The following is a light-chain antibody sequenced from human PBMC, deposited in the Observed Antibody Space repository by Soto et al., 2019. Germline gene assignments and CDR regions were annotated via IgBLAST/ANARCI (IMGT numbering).Light chain of an antibody. CDR2: DAS. J-gene: IGKJ3*01. V-gene: IGKV3-11*01. CDR3: QQRSNWPVT. Sequence: EIVLTQSPATLSLSPGERATLSCRASQSVSSYLAWYQQKPGQAPRLLIYDASNRATGIPARFSGSGSGTDFPRTISSLEPEDFAVYYCQQRSNWPVTFGPGTKVDIK. CDR1: QSVSSY.